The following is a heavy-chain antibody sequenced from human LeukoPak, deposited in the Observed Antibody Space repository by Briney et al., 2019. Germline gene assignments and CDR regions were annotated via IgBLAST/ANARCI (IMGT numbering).Heavy chain of an antibody. V-gene: IGHV3-23*01. CDR1: GFTLGSYA. Sequence: GESLRLSCAGSGFTLGSYAMSWVRQALGKGLEWVSAISGNGYNTYYADSVKGRFTISSESSGNTLYLQMHNLRAEDTAVYYCAEGVRLWFAFYFDYWGQGTLVTVSS. J-gene: IGHJ4*02. D-gene: IGHD3-10*01. CDR2: ISGNGYNT. CDR3: AEGVRLWFAFYFDY.